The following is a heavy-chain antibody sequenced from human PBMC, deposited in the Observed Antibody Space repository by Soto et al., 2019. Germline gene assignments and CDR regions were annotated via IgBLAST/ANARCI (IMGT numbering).Heavy chain of an antibody. Sequence: QVHLVQSGAEVKKPGASVKVSCKGSGYGFTTYGITWVRQAPGQGLEWMAWISAHNGNTNYAQKLQGRVTVTRDTSTSMAYMELRSLRSDDTAVYYCARGRYGDYWGQGALVTVSS. V-gene: IGHV1-18*01. CDR2: ISAHNGNT. CDR3: ARGRYGDY. D-gene: IGHD1-1*01. CDR1: GYGFTTYG. J-gene: IGHJ4*02.